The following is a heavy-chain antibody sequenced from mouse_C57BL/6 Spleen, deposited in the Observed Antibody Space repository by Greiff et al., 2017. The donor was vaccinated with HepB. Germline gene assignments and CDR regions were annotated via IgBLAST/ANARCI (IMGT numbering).Heavy chain of an antibody. J-gene: IGHJ4*01. CDR2: IDPNSGGT. CDR1: GYTFTSYW. Sequence: QVHVKQPGAELVKPGASVKLSCKASGYTFTSYWMHWVKQRPGRGLEWIGRIDPNSGGTKYNEKFKSKATLTVDKPSSTAYMQLSSLTSEDSAVYYCARWGTTVVEGDYYAMDYWGQGTSVTVSS. D-gene: IGHD1-1*01. V-gene: IGHV1-72*01. CDR3: ARWGTTVVEGDYYAMDY.